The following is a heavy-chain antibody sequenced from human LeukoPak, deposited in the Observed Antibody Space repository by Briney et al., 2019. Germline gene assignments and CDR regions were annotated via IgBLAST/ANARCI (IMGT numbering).Heavy chain of an antibody. CDR2: VMSGRGST. Sequence: GGSLRLSCAASGFSVSDYSISWIRQSPGKRPEWISYVMSGRGSTNYADSVKGRFTISRDNAKNSVALQLDGLRADDTAVYFCTRERQGSYYAFESWGQGTLVTVSS. D-gene: IGHD1-26*01. CDR3: TRERQGSYYAFES. CDR1: GFSVSDYS. J-gene: IGHJ4*02. V-gene: IGHV3-11*05.